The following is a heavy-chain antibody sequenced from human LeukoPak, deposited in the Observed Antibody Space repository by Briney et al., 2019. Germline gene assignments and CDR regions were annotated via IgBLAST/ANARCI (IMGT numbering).Heavy chain of an antibody. D-gene: IGHD4-23*01. J-gene: IGHJ2*01. CDR1: GGSISSFY. CDR3: ARDLDYGGSSIWYFDL. V-gene: IGHV4-59*01. CDR2: IYYRGNT. Sequence: PSETLSLTCTVSGGSISSFYWSWIRQPPGKGLEWIGYIYYRGNTQYNPSLKSRVTISVDTSTNQFSLRLTSVTAADTAVYYCARDLDYGGSSIWYFDLWGRGTLVTVSS.